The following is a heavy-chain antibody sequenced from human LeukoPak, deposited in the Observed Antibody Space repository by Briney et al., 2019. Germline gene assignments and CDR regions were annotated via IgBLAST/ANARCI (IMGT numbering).Heavy chain of an antibody. V-gene: IGHV3-23*01. CDR3: AKDLEGDAFDI. CDR1: GFTFSSYA. CDR2: ISDSAYST. J-gene: IGHJ3*02. Sequence: GGSLRLSCAASGFTFSSYAMTWVRQAPGKGLEWVSAISDSAYSTFYADSVKGRFTISRDNSKNTLYLQMNSLRAEDTAVYYCAKDLEGDAFDIWGQGTMVTVSS.